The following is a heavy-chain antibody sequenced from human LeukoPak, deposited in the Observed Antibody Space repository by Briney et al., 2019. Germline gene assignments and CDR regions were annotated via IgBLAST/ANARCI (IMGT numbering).Heavy chain of an antibody. J-gene: IGHJ4*02. CDR3: AKTRWQWTRKYFDF. Sequence: GGSLRLSCAASGFTFSRYGMHWVRQAPGKGLEWVAVISYDGSNKYYADSVKGRFTISRHNSKNTLSLQMTSLRAEDSAVYYCAKTRWQWTRKYFDFWGQGSLVTVSS. CDR1: GFTFSRYG. D-gene: IGHD5-24*01. CDR2: ISYDGSNK. V-gene: IGHV3-30*18.